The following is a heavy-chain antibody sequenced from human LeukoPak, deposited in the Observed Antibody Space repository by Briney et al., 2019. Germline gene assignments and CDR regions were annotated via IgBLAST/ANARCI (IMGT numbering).Heavy chain of an antibody. CDR2: IYPGDSDT. CDR1: GYSFTSYW. Sequence: GESLKISCKGSGYSFTSYWIGWVRQMPGKGLEWMGIIYPGDSDTRYSPSFQGQVTISADKSISTAYLQWSSLKASDTAMYYCARQACSRVVAAATCNVGDYWGQGTLVTVSS. CDR3: ARQACSRVVAAATCNVGDY. V-gene: IGHV5-51*01. J-gene: IGHJ4*02. D-gene: IGHD2-15*01.